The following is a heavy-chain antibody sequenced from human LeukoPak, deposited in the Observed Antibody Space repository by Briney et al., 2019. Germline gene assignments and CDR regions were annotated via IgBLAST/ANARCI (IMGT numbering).Heavy chain of an antibody. D-gene: IGHD6-19*01. CDR2: IYSGGST. CDR3: ARDGKAVAVAFDI. V-gene: IGHV3-66*01. Sequence: GGSLRLSCAASGFTVSSNYMSWVRQAPGKGLEWVSVIYSGGSTYYADSVKGRFTISRDNSKNTLYLQMNSLRAEDTAVYYCARDGKAVAVAFDIWGQGTMVTVSS. J-gene: IGHJ3*02. CDR1: GFTVSSNY.